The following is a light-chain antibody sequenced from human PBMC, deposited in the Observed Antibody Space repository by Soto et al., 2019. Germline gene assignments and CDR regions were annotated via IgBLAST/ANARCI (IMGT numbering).Light chain of an antibody. J-gene: IGLJ2*01. CDR3: TSYTTSTTVV. CDR2: DVS. V-gene: IGLV2-14*01. Sequence: QSVLTQPASVSGSPGQSITISCTGTSSDIGAYKYVSWYQQHPGKAPKLMIFDVSNRPSGVSDRFSGSKSDNTASLTISGLQPEDEAEYYCTSYTTSTTVVFGGGTKVTVL. CDR1: SSDIGAYKY.